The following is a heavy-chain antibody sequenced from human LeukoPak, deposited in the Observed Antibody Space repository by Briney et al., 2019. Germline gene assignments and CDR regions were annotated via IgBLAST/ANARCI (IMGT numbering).Heavy chain of an antibody. D-gene: IGHD4-17*01. CDR1: GFTFSSYW. V-gene: IGHV3-23*01. CDR2: ISGSGGST. CDR3: ARRGYGDWYYYMDV. J-gene: IGHJ6*03. Sequence: PGGSLRLSCAASGFTFSSYWMHWVRQAPGKGLEWVSVISGSGGSTYYADSVKGRFTISRDNSKNTLYLQMNSLRAEDTAVYYCARRGYGDWYYYMDVWGKGTTVTVSS.